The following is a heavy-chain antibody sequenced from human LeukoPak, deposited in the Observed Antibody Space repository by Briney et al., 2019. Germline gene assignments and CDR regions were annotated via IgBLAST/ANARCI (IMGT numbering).Heavy chain of an antibody. CDR2: IYYSGST. J-gene: IGHJ4*02. CDR1: GGSISSSSYY. V-gene: IGHV4-39*01. D-gene: IGHD1-26*01. CDR3: AXHYXSIVGATRLDY. Sequence: SETLSLTCTVSGGSISSSSYYWGWIRQPPGKGLEWIGSIYYSGSTYYNPSLKSRVTISVDTSKSQFSLKLSSVTAADTAVYXXAXHYXSIVGATRLDYWGQGTLVTVSS.